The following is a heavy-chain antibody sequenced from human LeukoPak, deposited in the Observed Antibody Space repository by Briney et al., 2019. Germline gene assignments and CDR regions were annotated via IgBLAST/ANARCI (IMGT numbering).Heavy chain of an antibody. CDR2: IYSSGRT. J-gene: IGHJ6*02. V-gene: IGHV4-59*01. D-gene: IGHD3-22*01. Sequence: PSETLSLTCSLSGGSISGNYWSWIRQTPGKGLEWIGYIYSSGRTNYNPSLKSRVAISADTSKNQFSLKLSSVTAADTAVYYCARDRKYCDDSGGYSPSYCYGLDVWGRGTTVTVSS. CDR1: GGSISGNY. CDR3: ARDRKYCDDSGGYSPSYCYGLDV.